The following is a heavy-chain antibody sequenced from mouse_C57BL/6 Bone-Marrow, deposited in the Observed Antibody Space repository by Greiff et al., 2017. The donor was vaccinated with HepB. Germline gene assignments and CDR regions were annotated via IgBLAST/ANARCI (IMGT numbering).Heavy chain of an antibody. CDR2: IYPGSGNT. Sequence: QVQLKQSGAELVRPGASVKLSCKASGYTFTDYYINWVKQRPGQGLVWIARIYPGSGNTYYNEKFKGKATLTAEKSSSTAYMQLSSLTSEDSAVYFCEGGYYLFAYWGQGTLVTVSA. CDR3: EGGYYLFAY. V-gene: IGHV1-76*01. CDR1: GYTFTDYY. D-gene: IGHD2-3*01. J-gene: IGHJ3*01.